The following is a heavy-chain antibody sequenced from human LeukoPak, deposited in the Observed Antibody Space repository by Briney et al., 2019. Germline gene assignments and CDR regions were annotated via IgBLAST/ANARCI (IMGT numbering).Heavy chain of an antibody. CDR3: AKGTYCTSTSCYTQYFQH. CDR2: IRYDGSNK. J-gene: IGHJ1*01. Sequence: GGSLRLSCAASGFSFSSYGIHWVRQAPGKGLEWVAFIRYDGSNKYYADSVKGRFTISRDNSKNTLYLQMNSLRAEDTAVYYCAKGTYCTSTSCYTQYFQHWGQGTLVTVSS. D-gene: IGHD2-2*02. CDR1: GFSFSSYG. V-gene: IGHV3-30*02.